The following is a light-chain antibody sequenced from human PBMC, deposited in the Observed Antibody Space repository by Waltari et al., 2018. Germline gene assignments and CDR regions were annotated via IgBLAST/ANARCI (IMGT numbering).Light chain of an antibody. CDR2: DAS. J-gene: IGKJ1*01. CDR1: QSVTSY. V-gene: IGKV3-11*01. Sequence: EIVLTQSPATLSLSPGERATLPCRASQSVTSYLAWYQQKPGQAPRLLIYDASTRATGIPARFSGSGSGTDFTLTISSLEPEDFAVYYCQQRSDWPPGFGQGTKVEIK. CDR3: QQRSDWPPG.